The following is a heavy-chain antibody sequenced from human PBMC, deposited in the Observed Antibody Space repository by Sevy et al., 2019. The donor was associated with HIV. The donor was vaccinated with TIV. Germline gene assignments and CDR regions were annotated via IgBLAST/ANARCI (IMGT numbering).Heavy chain of an antibody. CDR3: AADPVAGRNWGDYYYYGMDV. V-gene: IGHV1-58*01. D-gene: IGHD6-19*01. Sequence: ASVKVSCKASGFTFTSSAVQWVRQARGQRLEWIGWIVVGSGNTTYAQKFQERVTITRDMSTSTAYMELSSLRSEDTAVYYCAADPVAGRNWGDYYYYGMDVWGQGTTVTVSS. CDR2: IVVGSGNT. CDR1: GFTFTSSA. J-gene: IGHJ6*02.